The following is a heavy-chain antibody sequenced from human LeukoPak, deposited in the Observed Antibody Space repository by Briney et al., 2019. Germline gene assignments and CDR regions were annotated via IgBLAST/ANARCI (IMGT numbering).Heavy chain of an antibody. CDR3: ARARIGYTRYDAFGI. J-gene: IGHJ3*02. V-gene: IGHV3-7*04. CDR2: IKQDGSEK. Sequence: GGSLRLSCAASGFTFSSHWMSWVRQAPGKGLDWVANIKQDGSEKDYVDSVKGRFTISRDNAKDSVYLQMNSLRAEDTAVYYCARARIGYTRYDAFGIWGQGTMVTVSS. D-gene: IGHD5-18*01. CDR1: GFTFSSHW.